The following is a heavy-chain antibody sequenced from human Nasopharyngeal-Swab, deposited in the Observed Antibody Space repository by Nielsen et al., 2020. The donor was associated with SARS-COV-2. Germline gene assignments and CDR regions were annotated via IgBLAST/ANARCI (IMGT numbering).Heavy chain of an antibody. CDR2: ITSRTSYT. D-gene: IGHD3-10*01. Sequence: GESLKISCAASGFTFSDYYMSWIRQAPGKGPEWVSYITSRTSYTKYADSAKGRFTISRDDARNSLYLQMNNLRVEDTAVYYCARAPVTIEVHYYYGLDVWGQGTTVTVSS. CDR3: ARAPVTIEVHYYYGLDV. J-gene: IGHJ6*02. CDR1: GFTFSDYY. V-gene: IGHV3-11*05.